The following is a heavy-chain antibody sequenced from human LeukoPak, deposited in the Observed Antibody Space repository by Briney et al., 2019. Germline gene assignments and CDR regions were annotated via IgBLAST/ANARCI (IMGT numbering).Heavy chain of an antibody. D-gene: IGHD6-19*01. CDR1: GYTFTSYG. Sequence: ASVKVSCKASGYTFTSYGISWVRQAPGQGLEWMGWISVYNGNTNYAQKLQGRVTMTTDTSTSTAYMELRSLRSDDTAVYYCARDRTVAGPLGYWGQGTLVTVSS. J-gene: IGHJ4*02. V-gene: IGHV1-18*01. CDR2: ISVYNGNT. CDR3: ARDRTVAGPLGY.